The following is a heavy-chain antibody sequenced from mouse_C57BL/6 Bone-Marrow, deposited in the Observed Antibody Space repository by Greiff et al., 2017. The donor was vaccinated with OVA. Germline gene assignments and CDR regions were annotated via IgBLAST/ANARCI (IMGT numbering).Heavy chain of an antibody. V-gene: IGHV3-6*01. CDR1: GYSITSGYY. J-gene: IGHJ1*03. D-gene: IGHD1-1*01. Sequence: DVKLLESGPGLVKPSQSLSLTCSVTGYSITSGYYWNWIRQFPGNKLEWMGYISYDGSNYYNPSLKNRISIPRDPSKNPFFLQLRSVTTEDTATYYCAREGNYGGKPHWYFDDWGTGTTVTVSS. CDR2: ISYDGSN. CDR3: AREGNYGGKPHWYFDD.